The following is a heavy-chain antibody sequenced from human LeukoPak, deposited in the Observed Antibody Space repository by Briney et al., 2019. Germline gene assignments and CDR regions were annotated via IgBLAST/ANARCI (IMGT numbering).Heavy chain of an antibody. D-gene: IGHD3-10*01. Sequence: GGSLRLSCAASGLTFSKKAMNWVRQAPGKGLEWVSSIGGGGDRTYYADSVKGRFTISRDNSKNRLFLQMKSLRAEDTAVYYCASESEVWFGASRSYFYYGMDVWGQGTTVTVSS. CDR2: IGGGGDRT. CDR3: ASESEVWFGASRSYFYYGMDV. J-gene: IGHJ6*01. CDR1: GLTFSKKA. V-gene: IGHV3-23*01.